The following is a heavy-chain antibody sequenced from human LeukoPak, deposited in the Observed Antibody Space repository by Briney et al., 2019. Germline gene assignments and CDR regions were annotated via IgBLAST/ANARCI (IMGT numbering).Heavy chain of an antibody. CDR3: ARYLRGGSYGELYYFDY. D-gene: IGHD1-26*01. J-gene: IGHJ4*02. CDR1: DGSFSNYY. Sequence: SETLSLTCAVYDGSFSNYYCSWIRQPPGKGLEWIGSIYYSGSTYYNPSLKSRVTISVDTSKNQFSLKLSSVTAADTAVYYCARYLRGGSYGELYYFDYWGQGTLVTVSS. CDR2: IYYSGST. V-gene: IGHV4-34*01.